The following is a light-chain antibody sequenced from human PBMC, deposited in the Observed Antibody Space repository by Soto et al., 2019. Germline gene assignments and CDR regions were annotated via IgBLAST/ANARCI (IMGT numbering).Light chain of an antibody. V-gene: IGLV2-11*01. CDR1: STDVGAYGY. CDR3: CSYAGRYGLL. Sequence: QSVLTQPRSMSGSPGQSVTISCSGTSTDVGAYGYVSWYQQHPGKAPTLMIYDVTKRPSGVPDRFSGSKSGNTASLTISGLQVEDEADYYCCSYAGRYGLLFGGGTKRTVL. J-gene: IGLJ2*01. CDR2: DVT.